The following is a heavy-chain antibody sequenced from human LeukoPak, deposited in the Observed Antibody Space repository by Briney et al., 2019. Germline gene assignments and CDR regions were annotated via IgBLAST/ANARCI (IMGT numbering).Heavy chain of an antibody. CDR3: AGERGEEYSSGWYKRNYFDN. J-gene: IGHJ4*02. D-gene: IGHD6-19*01. CDR1: GDSITSYY. Sequence: ASETLSLTCTVSGDSITSYYWAWIRQPPGKGLEWIASGDYSGGTYYNPSLESRVAISADMSKNQFSLNLTSVTGADTAVYYCAGERGEEYSSGWYKRNYFDNWGQGIRVTVSS. V-gene: IGHV4-39*07. CDR2: GDYSGGT.